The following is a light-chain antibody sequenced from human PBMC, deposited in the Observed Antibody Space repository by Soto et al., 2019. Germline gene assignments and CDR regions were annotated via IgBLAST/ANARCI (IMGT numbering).Light chain of an antibody. CDR3: QQRYSWLRA. CDR2: SGD. J-gene: IGKJ1*01. Sequence: EIVLTQSPGKMSLSPGETATLSCRASQSVSSSVAWYQHKPGQSPRLVVYSGDKRAPGIPPRFSGSGSGTDFTLTISSLESDDFAIYYCQQRYSWLRAFGPGTKVDI. CDR1: QSVSSS. V-gene: IGKV3-11*01.